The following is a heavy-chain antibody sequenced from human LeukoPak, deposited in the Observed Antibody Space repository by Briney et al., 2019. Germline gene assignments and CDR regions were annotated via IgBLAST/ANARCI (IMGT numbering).Heavy chain of an antibody. D-gene: IGHD4-23*01. Sequence: ASVKVSCKASGYTFTGYYMHWVRQAPGQGLEWMGWINPNSGGTNYAQKFQGRVTMTRDTSISTAYMELSRLRSDDTAVYYCARDKNDYGGNSFDYWGQGTLVTVSS. J-gene: IGHJ4*02. CDR1: GYTFTGYY. CDR3: ARDKNDYGGNSFDY. V-gene: IGHV1-2*02. CDR2: INPNSGGT.